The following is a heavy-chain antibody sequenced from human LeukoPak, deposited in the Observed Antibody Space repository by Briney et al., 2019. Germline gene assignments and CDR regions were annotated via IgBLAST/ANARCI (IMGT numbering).Heavy chain of an antibody. V-gene: IGHV3-48*03. CDR1: GFTFSSYQ. J-gene: IGHJ4*02. D-gene: IGHD5-18*01. CDR3: TRITTAMDVDY. Sequence: GGSLRLSCAASGFTFSSYQMNWVRQAPGKGLQWVSYISSSGSTMYYADSVKGRFTISRDNAKNSLYLQMSSLRAEDTAVYYCTRITTAMDVDYWGQGTLVTVSS. CDR2: ISSSGSTM.